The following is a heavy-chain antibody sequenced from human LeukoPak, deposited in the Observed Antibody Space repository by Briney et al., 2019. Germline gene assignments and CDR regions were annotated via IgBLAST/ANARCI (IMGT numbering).Heavy chain of an antibody. D-gene: IGHD5-18*01. J-gene: IGHJ4*02. Sequence: GGSLRLSRAASGFTFSSYSMNWVRQAPGKGLEWVSSITSSSSYIYYADPVKGRFTISRDNAKNSLYLQMNSLRAEDTAVYYCARDQDTAMVTYFDYWGQGTLVTVSS. CDR3: ARDQDTAMVTYFDY. V-gene: IGHV3-21*01. CDR1: GFTFSSYS. CDR2: ITSSSSYI.